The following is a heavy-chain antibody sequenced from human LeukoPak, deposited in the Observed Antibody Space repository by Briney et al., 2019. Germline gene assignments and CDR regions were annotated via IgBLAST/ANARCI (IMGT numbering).Heavy chain of an antibody. D-gene: IGHD1-20*01. J-gene: IGHJ4*02. CDR2: IYYSGNT. CDR3: ARDLYNWNS. CDR1: GGSISSYY. V-gene: IGHV4-59*01. Sequence: SETLSLTCTVSGGSISSYYWSWIRQPPGKGLEWIGSIYYSGNTNYNPSLKSRVTISVDTSKNQFSLKLSSVTAADTAVYYCARDLYNWNSWGQGTLVTVSS.